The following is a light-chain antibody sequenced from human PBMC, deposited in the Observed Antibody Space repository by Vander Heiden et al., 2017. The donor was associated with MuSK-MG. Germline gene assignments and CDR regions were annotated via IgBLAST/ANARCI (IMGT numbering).Light chain of an antibody. CDR1: KGISSY. CDR2: AAS. J-gene: IGKJ2*02. Sequence: DIQLTQSPSFLSASVGARVTITCRASKGISSYLAWYQQKPGKATKLLFYAASPLQSGVPSRFSGSGSGTEFTLTISSLQPEDFATYYCQQFNSYPRTFGEGTKLEIK. V-gene: IGKV1-9*01. CDR3: QQFNSYPRT.